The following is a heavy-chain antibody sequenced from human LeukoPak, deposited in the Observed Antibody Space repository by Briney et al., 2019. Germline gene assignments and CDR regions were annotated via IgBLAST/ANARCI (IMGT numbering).Heavy chain of an antibody. D-gene: IGHD6-13*01. V-gene: IGHV1-8*01. Sequence: ASVKVSCKASGYTFTSYDINWVRQATGQGLEWMGWMNPISGYTGFAQKFQGRVTMIGNTAISTAYMELSSLRSEDAAVYYCARGNRLYTSSWSALAFDIWGQGTMVTVSS. CDR2: MNPISGYT. CDR3: ARGNRLYTSSWSALAFDI. CDR1: GYTFTSYD. J-gene: IGHJ3*02.